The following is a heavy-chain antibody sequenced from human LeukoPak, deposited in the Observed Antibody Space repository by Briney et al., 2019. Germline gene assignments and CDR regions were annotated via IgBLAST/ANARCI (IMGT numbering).Heavy chain of an antibody. CDR3: ARGWGFDF. Sequence: SQTLSLTCALSGDSFSSTNTAWNWIRQSPSRGLEWLGRTYYRSKWYTDYAVSVKSRITINPDTSKNQFSLQLNSLTPEDTAVYYCARGWGFDFWGQGTLVTVAS. J-gene: IGHJ4*02. CDR1: GDSFSSTNTA. V-gene: IGHV6-1*01. D-gene: IGHD7-27*01. CDR2: TYYRSKWYT.